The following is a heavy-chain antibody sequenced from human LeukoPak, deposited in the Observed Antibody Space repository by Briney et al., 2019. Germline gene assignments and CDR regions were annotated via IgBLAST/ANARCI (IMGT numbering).Heavy chain of an antibody. J-gene: IGHJ4*02. Sequence: PGKSLRLSCAASGFTFSGYGMHWVRQAPGKGLEWVAFIGYDGSNTYYADSVKGRFTISRDNSKNTLYLQVNSLRAEDTAVYYCAISLGSTDSTRSCLDYWGQGTLVTVSS. D-gene: IGHD3-9*01. V-gene: IGHV3-33*01. CDR1: GFTFSGYG. CDR3: AISLGSTDSTRSCLDY. CDR2: IGYDGSNT.